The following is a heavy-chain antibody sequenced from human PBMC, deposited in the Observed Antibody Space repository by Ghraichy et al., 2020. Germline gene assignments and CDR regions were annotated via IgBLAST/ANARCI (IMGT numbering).Heavy chain of an antibody. V-gene: IGHV4-30-2*01. CDR1: SGSISSGGYS. Sequence: SETLSLTCAVSSGSISSGGYSWSWIRQPPGKGLEWIGYIYHSGSTYYNSSLKSRVSISIDRSKNQFSLKLSSVTAADTAVYYCARVTALRFWIAVPGTPPGYMDVWGKGTTVTVSS. CDR3: ARVTALRFWIAVPGTPPGYMDV. J-gene: IGHJ6*03. CDR2: IYHSGST. D-gene: IGHD6-19*01.